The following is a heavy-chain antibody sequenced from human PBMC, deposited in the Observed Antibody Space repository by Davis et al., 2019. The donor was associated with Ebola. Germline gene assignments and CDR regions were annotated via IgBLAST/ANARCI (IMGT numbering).Heavy chain of an antibody. CDR1: GGSFSGYY. V-gene: IGHV4-34*01. J-gene: IGHJ3*02. CDR2: INHSGST. CDR3: ARRIAAAGYDAFDI. Sequence: PSPTLSLTCAVYGGSFSGYYWSWIRQPPGKGLEWIGEINHSGSTNYNPSLKSRVTISVDTSKNQLSLKLSSVTAADTAVYYCARRIAAAGYDAFDIWGQGTMVTVSS. D-gene: IGHD6-13*01.